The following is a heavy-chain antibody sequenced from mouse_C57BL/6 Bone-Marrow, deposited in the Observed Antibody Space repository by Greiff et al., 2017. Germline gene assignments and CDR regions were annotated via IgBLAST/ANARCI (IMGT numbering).Heavy chain of an antibody. D-gene: IGHD1-1*01. V-gene: IGHV1-19*01. CDR1: GYTFTDYY. J-gene: IGHJ2*01. CDR3: ASRAPFTTHCDY. Sequence: EVQLQQSGPVLVKPGASVKMSCKASGYTFTDYYMNWVKQSHGKSLEWIGVINPYNGGTSYNQKFKGKATLTVDKSSSTAYMELNSLTSEDSAVYYCASRAPFTTHCDYWGQGTTLTVSS. CDR2: INPYNGGT.